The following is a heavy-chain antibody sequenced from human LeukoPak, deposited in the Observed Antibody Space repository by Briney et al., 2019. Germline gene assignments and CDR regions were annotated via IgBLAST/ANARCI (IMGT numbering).Heavy chain of an antibody. CDR3: ARGADNYFDY. CDR2: IYHSGST. CDR1: GGSISSGCYS. V-gene: IGHV4-30-2*01. J-gene: IGHJ4*02. Sequence: PSETLSLTCAVSGGSISSGCYSWSWIRQPPGKGLEWIGYIYHSGSTYYNPSLKSRVTISVDRSKNQFSLKLSSVTAADTAVYYCARGADNYFDYWGQGTLVTVSS.